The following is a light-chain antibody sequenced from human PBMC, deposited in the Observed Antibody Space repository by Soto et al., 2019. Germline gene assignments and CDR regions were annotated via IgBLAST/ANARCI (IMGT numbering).Light chain of an antibody. V-gene: IGLV2-14*01. J-gene: IGLJ1*01. CDR3: STYTDKTYI. Sequence: QSALAQPASVSGSPGQSITISCTGTSSDIGGHHFVSWYQQQSGKAPKLVIYEVTDRPSGVSDRFSGSKSGNTASLTISGLQPEDEADYYCSTYTDKTYIFGSGTKVTVL. CDR2: EVT. CDR1: SSDIGGHHF.